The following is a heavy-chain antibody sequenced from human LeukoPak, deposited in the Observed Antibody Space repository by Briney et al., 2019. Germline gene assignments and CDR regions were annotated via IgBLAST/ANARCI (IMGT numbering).Heavy chain of an antibody. CDR3: ATKNYYDSSGYYYARHFDY. Sequence: ASVKVSCKVSGYTLTELSMHWVRQAPGKGLEWMGGFDPEDGETIYAQKFQGRVTMTEDTSTDTAYMELSSLRPEDTAVYYCATKNYYDSSGYYYARHFDYWGQGTLVTVSS. CDR1: GYTLTELS. V-gene: IGHV1-24*01. CDR2: FDPEDGET. J-gene: IGHJ4*02. D-gene: IGHD3-22*01.